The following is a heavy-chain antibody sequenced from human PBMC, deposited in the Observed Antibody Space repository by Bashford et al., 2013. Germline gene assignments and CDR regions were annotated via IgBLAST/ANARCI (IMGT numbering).Heavy chain of an antibody. V-gene: IGHV3-30-3*01. CDR2: ISYDGSNK. D-gene: IGHD3-3*01. J-gene: IGHJ6*02. CDR3: ARDNCPERSCSDFWSGYYLLYYYYYYGMDV. Sequence: VRQAPGKGLEWVAVISYDGSNKYYADSVKGRFTISRDNSKNTLYLQMISLRAEDTAVYYCARDNCPERSCSDFWSGYYLLYYYYYYGMDVWGQGTTVTVSS.